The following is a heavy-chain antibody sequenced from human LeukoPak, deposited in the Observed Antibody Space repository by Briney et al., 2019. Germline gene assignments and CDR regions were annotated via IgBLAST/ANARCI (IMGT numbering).Heavy chain of an antibody. J-gene: IGHJ4*02. CDR3: ARGSPLSSSWTPYYFDY. CDR1: GGTFSSYA. D-gene: IGHD6-13*01. V-gene: IGHV1-69*05. Sequence: GASVKVSCKASGGTFSSYAISWVRQAPGQGLEWMGGIIPIFGTANYAQKFQGRVTITTDESTSTAYMELSSLRSEDTAVYYCARGSPLSSSWTPYYFDYWGQGTLVTVSS. CDR2: IIPIFGTA.